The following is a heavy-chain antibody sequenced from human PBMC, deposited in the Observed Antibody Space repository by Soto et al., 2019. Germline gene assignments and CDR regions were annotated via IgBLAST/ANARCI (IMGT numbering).Heavy chain of an antibody. V-gene: IGHV1-8*01. D-gene: IGHD3-3*01. CDR2: MNPNSGNT. J-gene: IGHJ4*02. Sequence: GASVKVSCKASGYTFTSYDINWVRQATGQGLEWMGWMNPNSGNTGYAQKFQGRVTMTRNTSISTAYMELSSLRSDDTAVYYCARDRGTYYDFWSGYYTFDYWGQGTLVTVSS. CDR3: ARDRGTYYDFWSGYYTFDY. CDR1: GYTFTSYD.